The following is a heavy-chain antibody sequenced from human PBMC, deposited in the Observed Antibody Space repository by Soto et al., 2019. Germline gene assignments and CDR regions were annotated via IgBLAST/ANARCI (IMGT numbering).Heavy chain of an antibody. CDR2: IHQTGIT. Sequence: QLQLQESGSRLVKPSQTLSLTCAVSGASISSVGYSWSWIRQPPGKGLEWIGYIHQTGITYYNPSLKSRVTISLDRSNNQFSLNLSSVTAADTPVYFCVRDRRESNYFESWGQGTLVTVSS. J-gene: IGHJ4*02. V-gene: IGHV4-30-2*01. CDR3: VRDRRESNYFES. CDR1: GASISSVGYS.